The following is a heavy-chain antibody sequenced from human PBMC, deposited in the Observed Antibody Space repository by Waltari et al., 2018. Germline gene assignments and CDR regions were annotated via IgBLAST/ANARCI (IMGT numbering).Heavy chain of an antibody. CDR2: ITPMFGTS. CDR1: GCTFSRYD. J-gene: IGHJ4*02. V-gene: IGHV1-69*01. D-gene: IGHD3-22*01. Sequence: QVQLVQSGPEVKKPGSSVKVSCKASGCTFSRYDISWVRQAPGQGLEWMGGITPMFGTSNYAQKFQGRVTITADESTSTVHMELRSLRSEDTAIYYCARGFSYDATGYYYYYWGQGTLVTVSS. CDR3: ARGFSYDATGYYYYY.